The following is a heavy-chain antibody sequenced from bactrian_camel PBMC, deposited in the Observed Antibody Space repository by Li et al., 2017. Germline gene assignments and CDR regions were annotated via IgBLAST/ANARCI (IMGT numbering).Heavy chain of an antibody. CDR3: AADRRRHGPPFLRPGDYSV. CDR2: IAQDGRA. CDR1: GATHMSSFC. V-gene: IGHV3S53*01. D-gene: IGHD2*01. Sequence: HVQLVESGGGSVQAGGSLTLSCVASGATHMSSFCMAWFRQIPGNEREGVASIAQDGRATYADSLEGRFTISKDNARNWLDLQMDSLEPGDTARYYCAADRRRHGPPFLRPGDYSVWGQGTQVTVS. J-gene: IGHJ4*01.